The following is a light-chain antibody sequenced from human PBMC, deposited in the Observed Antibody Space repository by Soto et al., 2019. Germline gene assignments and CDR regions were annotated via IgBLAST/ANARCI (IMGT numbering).Light chain of an antibody. CDR3: SSHAGDNNPFV. J-gene: IGLJ1*01. CDR1: SSDVGGYNF. CDR2: DVN. Sequence: QSALTQPPSASGSPGQSVTISCTGTSSDVGGYNFVSWYQQHPGKAPKLMIYDVNKRPSGVPDRFSGSKSANTASLTVSGLQAEDEADYYCSSHAGDNNPFVFGTGTKVTV. V-gene: IGLV2-8*01.